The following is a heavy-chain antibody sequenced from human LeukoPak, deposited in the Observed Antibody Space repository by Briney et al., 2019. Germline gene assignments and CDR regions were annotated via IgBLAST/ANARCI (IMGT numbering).Heavy chain of an antibody. CDR1: GGSISSSSAY. J-gene: IGHJ4*02. D-gene: IGHD5-18*01. V-gene: IGHV4-39*01. CDR2: IYYSKNT. CDR3: VSPRGFSYGYFDY. Sequence: SETLSLTCTVSGGSISSSSAYWVWIRQPPGKGLEWIGSIYYSKNTYYNPSLKSRVTISADTSKNQFSLTLGSVSATDTAVYYCVSPRGFSYGYFDYWGQGALLADSS.